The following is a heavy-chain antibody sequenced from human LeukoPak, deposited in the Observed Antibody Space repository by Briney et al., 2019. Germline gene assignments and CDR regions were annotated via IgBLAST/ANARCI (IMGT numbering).Heavy chain of an antibody. J-gene: IGHJ3*02. D-gene: IGHD2-21*02. CDR1: GFTFSNAW. CDR2: IKSKTDGGTT. CDR3: TAPCGGDCYWDDAFDI. V-gene: IGHV3-15*01. Sequence: PGGSLRLSCAASGFTFSNAWMSWVRQAPGKGLEWVGRIKSKTDGGTTHYAAPVKGRFTISRGDSKNTLYLQMNSLKTEDTAVYYCTAPCGGDCYWDDAFDIWGQGTMVTVSS.